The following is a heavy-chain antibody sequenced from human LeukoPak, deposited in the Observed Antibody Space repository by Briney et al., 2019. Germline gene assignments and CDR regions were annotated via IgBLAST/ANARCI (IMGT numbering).Heavy chain of an antibody. Sequence: SETLSLTCAVYGGSFSGYHWSWIRQPPGKGLEWIGEINHSGSTNYNPSLKSRVTISVDTSKNQFSLKLSSVTAADTAVYYCARGGLISSIAARRPYGMDVWGQGTTVTVSS. CDR1: GGSFSGYH. V-gene: IGHV4-34*01. CDR2: INHSGST. CDR3: ARGGLISSIAARRPYGMDV. D-gene: IGHD6-6*01. J-gene: IGHJ6*02.